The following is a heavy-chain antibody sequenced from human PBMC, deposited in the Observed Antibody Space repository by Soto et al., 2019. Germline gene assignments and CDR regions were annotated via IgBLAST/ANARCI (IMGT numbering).Heavy chain of an antibody. CDR1: GGTFSSYT. CDR2: IIPILGIA. Sequence: AASVKVSCKASGGTFSSYTISWVRQAPGQGLEWMGRIIPILGIANYAQKFQGRVTITADKSTSTAYMELSSLRSEDTAVYYCARGIVVVPAAMPSYYYYYYMDVWGKGTTVTVSS. V-gene: IGHV1-69*02. CDR3: ARGIVVVPAAMPSYYYYYYMDV. D-gene: IGHD2-2*01. J-gene: IGHJ6*03.